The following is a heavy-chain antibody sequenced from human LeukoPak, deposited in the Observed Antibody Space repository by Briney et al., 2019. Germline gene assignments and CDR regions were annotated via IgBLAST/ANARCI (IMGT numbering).Heavy chain of an antibody. CDR3: ARAEKWEIAFDI. V-gene: IGHV4-39*07. CDR1: GGSISSSSYY. CDR2: IYNSGST. D-gene: IGHD1-26*01. Sequence: PSETLSLTCTVSGGSISSSSYYWGWIRQPPGKGLEWIGIIYNSGSTYYNPSLKSRVTISVDTSKNQFSLKLSSVTAADTAVYYCARAEKWEIAFDIWGQGTMVTVSS. J-gene: IGHJ3*02.